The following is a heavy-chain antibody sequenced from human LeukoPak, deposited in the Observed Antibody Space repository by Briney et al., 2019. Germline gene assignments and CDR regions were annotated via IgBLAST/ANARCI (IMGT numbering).Heavy chain of an antibody. CDR2: IYTSGST. J-gene: IGHJ4*02. Sequence: PSETLSLTCTVSGGSFSSGSYYWSWIRQPAGKGLEWIGRIYTSGSTNYNPSLKSRVTISVDTSKHQFSLKLSSVTAADTAVYYCARGGGDWGFHQSDYWGQGTLVTVSS. D-gene: IGHD2-21*01. CDR3: ARGGGDWGFHQSDY. CDR1: GGSFSSGSYY. V-gene: IGHV4-61*02.